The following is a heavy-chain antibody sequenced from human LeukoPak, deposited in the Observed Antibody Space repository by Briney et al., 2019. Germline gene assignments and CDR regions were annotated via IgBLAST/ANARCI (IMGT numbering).Heavy chain of an antibody. Sequence: KPGGSQRLSCAASGFTFSSHSMNWVRQAPGKGLEWVSSISSSSSYIYYADSVKGRFTISRDNAKNSLYLQMNSLRAEDTAVYYCARVSSSSADYWGQGTLVTVSS. V-gene: IGHV3-21*01. J-gene: IGHJ4*02. CDR1: GFTFSSHS. CDR3: ARVSSSSADY. CDR2: ISSSSSYI. D-gene: IGHD6-13*01.